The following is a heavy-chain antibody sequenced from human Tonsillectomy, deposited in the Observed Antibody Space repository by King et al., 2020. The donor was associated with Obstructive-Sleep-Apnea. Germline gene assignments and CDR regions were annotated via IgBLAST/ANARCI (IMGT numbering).Heavy chain of an antibody. J-gene: IGHJ4*02. CDR2: IKSKTDGGTT. D-gene: IGHD1-26*01. Sequence: EVQLVQSGGGLVKPGGSLRLSCAASGFTFSNAWMSWVRQAPGKGLEWVGRIKSKTDGGTTDYAAPVKGRFIISRDDSKNTLYLQMNSLKTEDTAVYYCTTGPYSGSYHIDYWGQGTLVTVSS. CDR1: GFTFSNAW. V-gene: IGHV3-15*01. CDR3: TTGPYSGSYHIDY.